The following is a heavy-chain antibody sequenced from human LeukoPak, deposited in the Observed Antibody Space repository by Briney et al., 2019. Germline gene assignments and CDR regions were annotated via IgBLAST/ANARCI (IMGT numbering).Heavy chain of an antibody. V-gene: IGHV3-33*01. CDR1: GFTFSSYG. D-gene: IGHD6-13*01. J-gene: IGHJ4*02. CDR2: IWYDGSNK. CDR3: ARDEYSRSWAFDC. Sequence: GGSLRLSCAASGFTFSSYGMHWVRQAPGKGLEWVAVIWYDGSNKYYADSVKGRFTISRDNSKNTLYLQMNSLRAEDTAVYYCARDEYSRSWAFDCWGQGTLVTVSS.